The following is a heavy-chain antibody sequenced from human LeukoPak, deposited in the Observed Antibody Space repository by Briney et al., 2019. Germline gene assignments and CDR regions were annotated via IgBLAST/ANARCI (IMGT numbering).Heavy chain of an antibody. D-gene: IGHD1-26*01. CDR3: ARARVGATPWFDP. V-gene: IGHV1-18*01. J-gene: IGHJ5*02. CDR2: ISVNNTNT. Sequence: ASVKVSCKTSGYTFTNYNVSWVRQAPGQGLEWMAWISVNNTNTNHAQRIQGRVTMATDTFTDTVYMELRSLRSDDTAVYYCARARVGATPWFDPWGQGTLVTVSS. CDR1: GYTFTNYN.